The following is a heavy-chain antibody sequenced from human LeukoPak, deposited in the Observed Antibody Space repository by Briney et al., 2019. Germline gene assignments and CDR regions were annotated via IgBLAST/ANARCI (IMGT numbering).Heavy chain of an antibody. CDR2: IYYSGST. Sequence: PSEALSLTCTVSGGSISNSSYYWGGLRQPPGRGGEGIGSIYYSGSTYSNPSLKSRLTIPLDTPKNQFSLTLSSVPAADTAVYYCARDGGSDPNWFDPWGQATL. CDR1: GGSISNSSYY. J-gene: IGHJ5*02. CDR3: ARDGGSDPNWFDP. V-gene: IGHV4-39*07. D-gene: IGHD2-15*01.